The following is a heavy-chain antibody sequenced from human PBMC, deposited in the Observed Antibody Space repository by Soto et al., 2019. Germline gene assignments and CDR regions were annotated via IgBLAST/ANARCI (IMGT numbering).Heavy chain of an antibody. Sequence: QLQLQESGPGLVKPSETLSLTCSVSDDSINSDKYYWGWIRQPPGKGLEWIGSIYYRGNAYYNPSLQTRVTITLDKSKSQFSLKLNSVSAADSVVYVCARLEGLATVSYYVDFWGPGALVTVYS. CDR1: DDSINSDKYY. CDR3: ARLEGLATVSYYVDF. J-gene: IGHJ4*02. D-gene: IGHD3-9*01. V-gene: IGHV4-39*01. CDR2: IYYRGNA.